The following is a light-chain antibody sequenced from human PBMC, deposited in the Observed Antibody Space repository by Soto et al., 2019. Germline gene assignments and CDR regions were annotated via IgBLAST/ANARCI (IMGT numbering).Light chain of an antibody. Sequence: QSVLTQPASVSGSPGQSITISCTGTSSDVGGYNYISWYQQHPGKAPKLMIYAVTDRPSGVSSRFSGSKSGNTASLTISGLQAEDEADYYCSSDTSRSTIFGPGTKVTVL. V-gene: IGLV2-14*01. CDR3: SSDTSRSTI. CDR2: AVT. J-gene: IGLJ1*01. CDR1: SSDVGGYNY.